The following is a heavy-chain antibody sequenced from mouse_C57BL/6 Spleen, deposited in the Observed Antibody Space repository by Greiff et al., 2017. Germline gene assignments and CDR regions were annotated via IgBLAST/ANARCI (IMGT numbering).Heavy chain of an antibody. V-gene: IGHV1-64*01. CDR3: ARSTYGNYEAWFAY. Sequence: QVQLQQPGAELVKPGASVKLSCKASGYTFTSYWMHWVKQRPGQGLEWIGMIHPNSGSTNYNEKFKSKATLTVDKSSSTAYMQLSSLTSEDSAVYYCARSTYGNYEAWFAYWGQGTLVTVSA. D-gene: IGHD2-1*01. CDR1: GYTFTSYW. CDR2: IHPNSGST. J-gene: IGHJ3*01.